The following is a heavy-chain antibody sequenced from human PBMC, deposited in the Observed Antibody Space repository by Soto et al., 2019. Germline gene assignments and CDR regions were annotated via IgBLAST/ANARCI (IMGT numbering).Heavy chain of an antibody. V-gene: IGHV5-10-1*01. D-gene: IGHD3-22*01. CDR2: IDPRDSYT. CDR3: ALRTYDISAYADY. Sequence: EVQLVQSGAEVKKPGESLRISCKGSGYSFTSYWISWVRQMPGKGLECMGRIDPRDSYTNYSPSFQGNVTISADKSISTASLPWSIPKGSDTAMYDCALRTYDISAYADYWGQGTLVTVSS. J-gene: IGHJ4*02. CDR1: GYSFTSYW.